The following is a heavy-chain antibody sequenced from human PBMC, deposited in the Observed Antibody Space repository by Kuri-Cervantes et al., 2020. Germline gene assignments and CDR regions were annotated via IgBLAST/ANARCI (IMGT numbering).Heavy chain of an antibody. Sequence: GSLRLSCAVSGGSISSSNWWSWVRQPPGKGLEWIGEIYHSGSTNYNPSLKSRVTISVDKSKNQFSLKLSSVTAADTAVYYCARVYYGSGRGSNWFDPWGQGTLVTVSS. CDR2: IYHSGST. D-gene: IGHD3-10*01. J-gene: IGHJ5*02. CDR1: GGSISSSNW. V-gene: IGHV4-4*02. CDR3: ARVYYGSGRGSNWFDP.